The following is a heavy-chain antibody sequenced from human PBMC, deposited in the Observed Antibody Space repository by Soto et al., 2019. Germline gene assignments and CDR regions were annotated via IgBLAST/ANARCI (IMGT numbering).Heavy chain of an antibody. CDR3: AQREGYSSGSYGS. D-gene: IGHD6-19*01. Sequence: EVQLLESGGGLVQPGGSLRLSCADSEFTFSSYAMSWVRQAPGKGLEWVSAISGSGGSTYYADSVKGRFTISRDNSKNTLYLQMNSLRAEDTPVYYCAQREGYSSGSYGSWGQGTLVTVSS. V-gene: IGHV3-23*01. CDR2: ISGSGGST. CDR1: EFTFSSYA. J-gene: IGHJ4*02.